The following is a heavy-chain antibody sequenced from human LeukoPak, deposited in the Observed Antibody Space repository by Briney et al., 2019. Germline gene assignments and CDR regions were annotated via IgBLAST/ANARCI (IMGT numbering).Heavy chain of an antibody. CDR1: GGSISSYY. CDR3: ARLATRITMVRGVTRNWFDP. Sequence: PSETLSLTRTVSGGSISSYYWSWIRQPPGKGLEWIGYIYYSGSTNYNPSLKSRVTISVDTSKNQFSLKLSSVTAADTAVYYCARLATRITMVRGVTRNWFDPWGQGTLVTVSS. D-gene: IGHD3-10*01. J-gene: IGHJ5*02. V-gene: IGHV4-59*08. CDR2: IYYSGST.